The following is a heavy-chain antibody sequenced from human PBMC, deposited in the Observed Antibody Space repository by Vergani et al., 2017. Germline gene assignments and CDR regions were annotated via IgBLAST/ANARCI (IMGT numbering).Heavy chain of an antibody. J-gene: IGHJ5*02. CDR3: AKDNVWGSYRSYNWFDP. V-gene: IGHV3-23*01. Sequence: EVQLLESGGGLVQPGGSLRLSCAASGFTFSSYAMSWVRQAPGKGLEWVSAISGSGGSTYDADSVKGRFTISRDNSKNPLYLQMNSLRAEDTAVYYCAKDNVWGSYRSYNWFDPWGQGTLVTVSS. CDR1: GFTFSSYA. CDR2: ISGSGGST. D-gene: IGHD3-16*02.